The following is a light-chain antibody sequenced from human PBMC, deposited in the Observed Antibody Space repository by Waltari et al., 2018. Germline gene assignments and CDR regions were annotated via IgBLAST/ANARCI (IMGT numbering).Light chain of an antibody. CDR3: QQSFSSPWT. Sequence: DIQMTQSPSSLSASVGDTVTVTCRASQNIRTYLNLYSQQTAKAPNLLLYGASTLQRGVPSRFRGSASGTEFTLTVTNPQPDDFATYFCQQSFSSPWTFGQGTTV. CDR2: GAS. J-gene: IGKJ1*01. CDR1: QNIRTY. V-gene: IGKV1-39*01.